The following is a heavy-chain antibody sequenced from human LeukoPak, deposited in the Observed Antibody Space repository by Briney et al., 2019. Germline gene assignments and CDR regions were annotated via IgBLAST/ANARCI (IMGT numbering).Heavy chain of an antibody. V-gene: IGHV4-4*07. CDR2: VYVTGST. Sequence: AETLSLTCTVPGDSISRYYWRWIRQPAGKGLEWIGRVYVTGSTNLNPALQRRVTMSVDTSKNQLSLKLTSVTAADTAVYYCARDRQWLVDHWGQGTLVTVSS. J-gene: IGHJ5*02. CDR3: ARDRQWLVDH. D-gene: IGHD6-19*01. CDR1: GDSISRYY.